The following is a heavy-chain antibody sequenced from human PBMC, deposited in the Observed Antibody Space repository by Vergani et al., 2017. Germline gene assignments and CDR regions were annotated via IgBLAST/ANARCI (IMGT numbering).Heavy chain of an antibody. CDR2: FDPEDGET. V-gene: IGHV1-24*01. D-gene: IGHD3-22*01. CDR1: GYTLTELS. J-gene: IGHJ5*02. Sequence: QVQLVQSGAEVKKPGASVKVSCKVSGYTLTELSMHWVRQAPGKGLAWMGGFDPEDGETIYAQKFQGRVTMTEDTSTDTAYMELSSLRSEDTAVYYCATRGVLYYYDSSVPSNNWFDPWGQGTLVTVSS. CDR3: ATRGVLYYYDSSVPSNNWFDP.